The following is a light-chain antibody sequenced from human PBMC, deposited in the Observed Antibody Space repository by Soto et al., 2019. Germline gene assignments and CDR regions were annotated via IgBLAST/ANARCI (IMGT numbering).Light chain of an antibody. CDR2: GNS. CDR1: NSNIGAGYD. Sequence: QPVLTQPPSVSGAPGQRVTISCTGYNSNIGAGYDVHWYQQLPGTAPKLLLYGNSNRPSGVPDRFSASKSGTSASLAITGLQAEDEADYYCQSYDSSLSGWVFGGGTQLTVL. J-gene: IGLJ3*02. V-gene: IGLV1-40*01. CDR3: QSYDSSLSGWV.